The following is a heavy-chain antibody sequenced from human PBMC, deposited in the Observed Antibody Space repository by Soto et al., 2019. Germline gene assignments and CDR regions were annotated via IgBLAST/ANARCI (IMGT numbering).Heavy chain of an antibody. D-gene: IGHD2-2*03. V-gene: IGHV3-9*01. CDR3: AKDNDLDRDGPFDY. Sequence: EVQLVESGGGSVQPGRSLRLSCAASGFSFDDYGMHWVRHGPGKGLEWVSGISWNSGDIYYADSVKGRFTISRDNAKRFLYLQMNSLRTEDTALYYCAKDNDLDRDGPFDYWGQGILVTVSS. CDR1: GFSFDDYG. CDR2: ISWNSGDI. J-gene: IGHJ4*02.